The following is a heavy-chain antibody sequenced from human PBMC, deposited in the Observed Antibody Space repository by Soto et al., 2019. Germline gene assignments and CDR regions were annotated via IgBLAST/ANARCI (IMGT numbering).Heavy chain of an antibody. J-gene: IGHJ3*02. CDR1: GGTFSNYA. D-gene: IGHD1-26*01. CDR3: ARRGVANSRDAFDI. V-gene: IGHV1-69*01. CDR2: AIPVYGST. Sequence: QVQLVQSGAEVKTPGSSLKVSCKVSGGTFSNYAITWVRQAPGQGLEWLGGAIPVYGSTNYAQKFQGRVTITAGESATTTFMELSSLRSDDTAVYYCARRGVANSRDAFDIWGQGTLVTVS.